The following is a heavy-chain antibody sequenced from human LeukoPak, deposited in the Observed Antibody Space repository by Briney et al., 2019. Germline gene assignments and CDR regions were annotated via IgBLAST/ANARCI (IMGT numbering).Heavy chain of an antibody. CDR2: IYYSGST. CDR3: ARHVQAIEGYFDY. V-gene: IGHV4-39*01. CDR1: GGSISSSSYY. Sequence: KTSETLSLTCTVSGGSISSSSYYWGWIRQSPGKGLEWIGSIYYSGSTYYNPSLKSRVTISVDTSKNQFSLKLSSVTAADTAVYYCARHVQAIEGYFDYWGQGTLVTVSS. J-gene: IGHJ4*02.